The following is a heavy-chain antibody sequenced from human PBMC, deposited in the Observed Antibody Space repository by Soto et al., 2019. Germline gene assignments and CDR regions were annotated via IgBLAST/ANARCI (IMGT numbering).Heavy chain of an antibody. CDR3: VKEARWFGGQYFCH. D-gene: IGHD3-10*01. Sequence: GGSLRLSCEASGFSAKYYAMTWVRQAPGKGLEWVSTINGKGDGTDYADSVKGRFMISRDNSKSTLYLHMSRLKFEDTARYYCVKEARWFGGQYFCHWGQGTLVTVSS. J-gene: IGHJ1*01. CDR1: GFSAKYYA. CDR2: INGKGDGT. V-gene: IGHV3-23*01.